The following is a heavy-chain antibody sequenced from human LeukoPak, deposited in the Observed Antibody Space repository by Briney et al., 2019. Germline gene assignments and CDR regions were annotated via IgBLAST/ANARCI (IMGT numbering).Heavy chain of an antibody. Sequence: GSLRLSCAASGFTFSSYGMHWVRQAPGKGLEWVTFIRDDGSNKYYADSVKGRFTISRDNSKNTLYLQMNSLRAEDTAVYYCARAPIAVDYWGQGTLVTVSS. D-gene: IGHD6-13*01. V-gene: IGHV3-30*02. CDR1: GFTFSSYG. CDR2: IRDDGSNK. CDR3: ARAPIAVDY. J-gene: IGHJ4*02.